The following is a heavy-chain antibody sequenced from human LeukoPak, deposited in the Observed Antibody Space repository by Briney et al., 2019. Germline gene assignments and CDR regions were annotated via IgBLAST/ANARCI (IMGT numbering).Heavy chain of an antibody. CDR1: GFTFSSYE. Sequence: PGGSLRLSCAASGFTFSSYEMNWVRQAPGKGLEWVAYISSSARTIYYTDSVKGRFTISRDNAKNSLYLQMNSLRAEDTAIYYCVRDFDYWGQGTQVTVSS. V-gene: IGHV3-48*03. CDR3: VRDFDY. CDR2: ISSSARTI. J-gene: IGHJ4*02.